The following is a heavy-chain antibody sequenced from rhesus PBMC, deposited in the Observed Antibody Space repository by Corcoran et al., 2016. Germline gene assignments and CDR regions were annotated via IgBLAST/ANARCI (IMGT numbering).Heavy chain of an antibody. CDR1: GGSISISY. V-gene: IGHV4-169*01. CDR2: IYGSGSST. J-gene: IGHJ4*01. D-gene: IGHD6-31*01. CDR3: ARGSSGHFDY. Sequence: QLQLQESGPGLVKPSETLSVTCAVSGGSISISYWSWIRQAPGKGLEWIGDIYGSGSSTNYNPSLKSRVTLSVDTSKNQLSLKLSSVTTADTAVYYCARGSSGHFDYWGQGVLVTVSS.